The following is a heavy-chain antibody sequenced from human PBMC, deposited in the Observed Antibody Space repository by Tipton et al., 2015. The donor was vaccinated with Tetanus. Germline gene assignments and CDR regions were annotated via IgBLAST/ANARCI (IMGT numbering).Heavy chain of an antibody. CDR1: GGSISSSTYY. V-gene: IGHV4-39*01. J-gene: IGHJ6*02. CDR2: INYIQGT. Sequence: TLSLTCTVFGGSISSSTYYWGWIRQPPGKGLEWIGTINYIQGTYHNPSLKSRVTISVDTSKNQFSLNLNSVTAADTAVYYCARHKDYYFYVMDVWGQGTTVTVSS. CDR3: ARHKDYYFYVMDV.